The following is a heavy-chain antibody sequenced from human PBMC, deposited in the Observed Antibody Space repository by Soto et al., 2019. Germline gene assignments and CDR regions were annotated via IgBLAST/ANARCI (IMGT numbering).Heavy chain of an antibody. Sequence: QVQLQQWGAGLLKPSETLSLTCAVYGGFVSSGNYYWSWIRQPPGKGLEWIGEMSHSGGTHFNSSLESRVTISVDTSKNQFSLKMSSVTAADTALYYCARVERGTATTVVDAFDIWGPGTMVTVSS. CDR3: ARVERGTATTVVDAFDI. J-gene: IGHJ3*02. D-gene: IGHD1-1*01. CDR2: MSHSGGT. CDR1: GGFVSSGNYY. V-gene: IGHV4-34*01.